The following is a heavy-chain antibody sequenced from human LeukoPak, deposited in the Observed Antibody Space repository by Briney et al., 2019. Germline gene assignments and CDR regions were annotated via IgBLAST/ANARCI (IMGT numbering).Heavy chain of an antibody. V-gene: IGHV4-30-2*01. D-gene: IGHD3-22*01. Sequence: SETLSLTCAVSGGSISSGGYSWSWIRQPPGKGLEWIGYIYHSGSTYYNPSLKSRVTISVDRSKNQFSLKLSSVTAADTAVYYCARAYEGFDYWGQGTLVTVSS. CDR3: ARAYEGFDY. CDR2: IYHSGST. CDR1: GGSISSGGYS. J-gene: IGHJ4*02.